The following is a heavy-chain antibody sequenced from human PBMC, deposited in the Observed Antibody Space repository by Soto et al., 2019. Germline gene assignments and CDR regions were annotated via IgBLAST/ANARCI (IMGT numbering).Heavy chain of an antibody. D-gene: IGHD4-4*01. CDR3: ARSPGTTTPPPYYYYMDV. V-gene: IGHV4-34*01. Sequence: SETLSLTCAVYGGSFSGYYWSWIRQPPGKGLEWIGEINHSGSTNYNPSLKSRVTISVDTSKNQFSLKLSSVTAADTAVYYCARSPGTTTPPPYYYYMDVWGKGTTLTVSS. CDR2: INHSGST. CDR1: GGSFSGYY. J-gene: IGHJ6*03.